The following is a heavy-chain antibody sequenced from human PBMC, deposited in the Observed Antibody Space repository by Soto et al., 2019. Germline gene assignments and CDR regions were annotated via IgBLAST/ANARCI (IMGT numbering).Heavy chain of an antibody. V-gene: IGHV3-23*01. Sequence: EVQLLESGGGLVQPGGSLRLSCAASGFTFTTYAMTWARQAPGKGLEWVSALGADGRSAFYANSVKGRFTVSRANSESTYYLQMNSLRAEDTAVYYCAKEITPYGYVGLDYWGQGTLVTVSS. CDR2: LGADGRSA. D-gene: IGHD5-18*01. J-gene: IGHJ4*02. CDR3: AKEITPYGYVGLDY. CDR1: GFTFTTYA.